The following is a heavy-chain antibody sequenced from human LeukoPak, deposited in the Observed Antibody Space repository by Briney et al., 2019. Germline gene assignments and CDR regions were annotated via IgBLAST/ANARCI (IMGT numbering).Heavy chain of an antibody. V-gene: IGHV3-23*01. CDR3: AKDAPAAVMGYFDL. CDR2: ISGSGDIT. Sequence: QPGGSLRLSCAASGFTFSSYAMSWVRQAPGRGLEWVSAISGSGDITYYADSVKGRFTISRDNSKNTLYLQMNSLRAEDTAVYYCAKDAPAAVMGYFDLWGRGALVSVSS. D-gene: IGHD6-13*01. J-gene: IGHJ2*01. CDR1: GFTFSSYA.